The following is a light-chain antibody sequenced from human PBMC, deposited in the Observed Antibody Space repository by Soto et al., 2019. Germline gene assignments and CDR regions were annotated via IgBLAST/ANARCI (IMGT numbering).Light chain of an antibody. V-gene: IGKV1-5*01. J-gene: IGKJ1*01. CDR3: QQYNSYPWT. CDR2: HAS. Sequence: DIQMTQSPSTLSASVGDRVTITCRASQFISSWLAWYQQKPGKVPKLLIFHASNLESGVPSRFSGSGSGTEFTLTISSLQPDDFATYYCQQYNSYPWTFGQRTKVDIK. CDR1: QFISSW.